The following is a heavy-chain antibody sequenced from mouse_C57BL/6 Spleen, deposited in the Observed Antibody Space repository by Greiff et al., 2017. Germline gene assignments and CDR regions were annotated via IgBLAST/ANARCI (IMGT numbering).Heavy chain of an antibody. CDR2: IHPNSGST. CDR1: GYTFTSYW. CDR3: AREGGRAWFAY. J-gene: IGHJ3*01. V-gene: IGHV1-64*01. Sequence: QVQLKQPGAELVKPGASVKLSCKASGYTFTSYWMHWVKQRPGQGLEWIGMIHPNSGSTNYNEKFKSKATLTVDKSSSTAYMQLSSLTSEDAAVYYCAREGGRAWFAYWGQGTLVTVSA. D-gene: IGHD3-3*01.